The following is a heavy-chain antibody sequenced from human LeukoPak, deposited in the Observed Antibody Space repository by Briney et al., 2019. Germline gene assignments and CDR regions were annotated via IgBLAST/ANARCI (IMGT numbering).Heavy chain of an antibody. V-gene: IGHV3-48*01. CDR3: ARSWSMFDY. CDR1: GFTFSSYS. CDR2: ISSSSSTI. D-gene: IGHD3-3*01. Sequence: GGSLRLSCAASGFTFSSYSMNWVRQAPGKGLEWVSYISSSSSTIYYADSVKGRFTISRDNAKNSLYLQMNSLRAEDTAVYYCARSWSMFDYWGQGTLVTVSS. J-gene: IGHJ4*02.